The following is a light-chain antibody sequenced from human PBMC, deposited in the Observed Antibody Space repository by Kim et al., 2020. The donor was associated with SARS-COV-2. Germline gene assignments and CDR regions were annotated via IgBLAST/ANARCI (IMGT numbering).Light chain of an antibody. J-gene: IGKJ1*01. CDR1: QSISSY. V-gene: IGKV1-39*01. Sequence: DIQMTQSPSSLSASVGDRVTITCRASQSISSYLNWYQQKPGKAPKLLIYAASSLQSGVPSRFSGSGSGTDFTLTISSLQPEDFATYYCQQSYSTPPWTFGQETKLDIK. CDR2: AAS. CDR3: QQSYSTPPWT.